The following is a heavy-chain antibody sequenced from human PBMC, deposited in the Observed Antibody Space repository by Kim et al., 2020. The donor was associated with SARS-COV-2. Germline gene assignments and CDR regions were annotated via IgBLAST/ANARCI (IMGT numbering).Heavy chain of an antibody. J-gene: IGHJ6*02. CDR3: ARGVEAADTKVYYYYGVDF. CDR2: IYPGDSDT. Sequence: GESLQISCKGSGYSFTSYWIGSVRQMPGKGLEWMGIIYPGDSDTRYSPSFQGQVTISADKSISTAYLQWSSLKASDTAMYYCARGVEAADTKVYYYYGVDFWGQGTLVTVSS. CDR1: GYSFTSYW. D-gene: IGHD6-13*01. V-gene: IGHV5-51*01.